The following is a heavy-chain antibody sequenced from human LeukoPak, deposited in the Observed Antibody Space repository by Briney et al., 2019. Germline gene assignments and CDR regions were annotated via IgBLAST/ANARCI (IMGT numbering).Heavy chain of an antibody. CDR3: AKMQLGEVSSMDGMDV. CDR2: ISWNSGSI. V-gene: IGHV3-9*01. Sequence: PGGSLRLSCAASGFTFDDYAMHWVRQAPGKGLEWVSGISWNSGSIGYADSVKGRFTISRDNAKNSLYPQMNSLRAEDTALCYCAKMQLGEVSSMDGMDVWGQGTTVTVSS. D-gene: IGHD2-2*01. J-gene: IGHJ6*02. CDR1: GFTFDDYA.